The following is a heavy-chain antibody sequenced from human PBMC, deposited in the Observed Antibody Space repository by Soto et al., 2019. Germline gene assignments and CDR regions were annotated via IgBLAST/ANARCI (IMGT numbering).Heavy chain of an antibody. CDR3: SRGWGAH. Sequence: GGSLRLSCVASGFTFSSYWMSWVRQAPGKGLEWVANMKLDGSEKYYVDSVKGRFTISKDNAKTSVYLQMNSLRAEDTAVYYCSRGWGAHWGQGTLVTVYS. CDR1: GFTFSSYW. J-gene: IGHJ4*02. CDR2: MKLDGSEK. V-gene: IGHV3-7*03. D-gene: IGHD3-16*01.